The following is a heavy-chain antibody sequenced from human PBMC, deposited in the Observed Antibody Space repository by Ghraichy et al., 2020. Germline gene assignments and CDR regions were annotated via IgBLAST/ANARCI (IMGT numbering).Heavy chain of an antibody. CDR3: AKALGSNGGYFYYFDY. D-gene: IGHD2-8*01. V-gene: IGHV3-23*01. CDR1: GFTFSDYG. J-gene: IGHJ4*02. Sequence: GGSLRLSCAASGFTFSDYGMSWVRQAPGKGLEWVSTTTSSIGSTFYADSVKGRFTISRDNSKNTLYLQMNSLRAEDTAVYYCAKALGSNGGYFYYFDYWGQGTLVTVSS. CDR2: TTSSIGST.